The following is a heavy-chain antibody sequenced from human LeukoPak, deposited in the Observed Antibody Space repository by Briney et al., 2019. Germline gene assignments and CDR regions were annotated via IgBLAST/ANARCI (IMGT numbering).Heavy chain of an antibody. Sequence: GGSLRLSCADSGFTYSRYAMSWVRQAPGKGLEWVSSISDNGAGTFYADSVKGRFTISRDNSDKTLYLQLNSLRAEDTAVYYCAKRSLSGTWYFDLWGRGTLVIVSS. CDR3: AKRSLSGTWYFDL. V-gene: IGHV3-23*01. J-gene: IGHJ2*01. CDR1: GFTYSRYA. CDR2: ISDNGAGT. D-gene: IGHD3-3*01.